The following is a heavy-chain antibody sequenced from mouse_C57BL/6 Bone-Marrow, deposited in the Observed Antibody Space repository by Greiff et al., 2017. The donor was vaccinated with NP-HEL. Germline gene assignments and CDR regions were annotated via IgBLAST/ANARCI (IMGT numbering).Heavy chain of an antibody. CDR3: TTLCYDYVDY. CDR1: GFNIKDDY. CDR2: IDPENGDT. Sequence: EVQLQQSGAELVRPGASVKLSCTASGFNIKDDYMHWVKQRPEQGLEWIGWIDPENGDTEYASKFQGKATITADTSSNTAYLQLSSLTSEDTAVYYCTTLCYDYVDYWGQGTTLTVSS. J-gene: IGHJ2*01. V-gene: IGHV14-4*01. D-gene: IGHD2-3*01.